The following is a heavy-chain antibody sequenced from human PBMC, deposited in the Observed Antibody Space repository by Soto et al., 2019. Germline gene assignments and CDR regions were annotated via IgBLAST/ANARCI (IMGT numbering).Heavy chain of an antibody. J-gene: IGHJ6*02. CDR3: ARSTDRFLDYYYGVDV. CDR2: IYHGGST. CDR1: GGSISSSGYS. Sequence: PSETLSLTCGVSGGSISSSGYSWNWIRQPPGKGLEWIGYIYHGGSTYYNPSLESRVTISVDRSKNQFSLKLASVTAADTAVYYCARSTDRFLDYYYGVDVWGQRTTVTVSS. V-gene: IGHV4-30-2*01. D-gene: IGHD1-1*01.